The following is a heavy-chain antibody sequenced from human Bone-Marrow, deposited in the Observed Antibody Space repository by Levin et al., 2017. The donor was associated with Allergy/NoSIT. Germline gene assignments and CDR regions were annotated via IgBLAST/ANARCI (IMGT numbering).Heavy chain of an antibody. CDR2: ISYDGSNK. J-gene: IGHJ4*02. CDR1: GFTFSSYA. V-gene: IGHV3-30*04. D-gene: IGHD3-16*01. CDR3: ARKKLYDNRIDY. Sequence: PGGSLRLSCAASGFTFSSYAMHWVRQAPGKGLEWVAVISYDGSNKYYADSVKGRFTISRDNSKNTLYLQMNSLRAEDTAVYYCARKKLYDNRIDYWGQGTLVTVSS.